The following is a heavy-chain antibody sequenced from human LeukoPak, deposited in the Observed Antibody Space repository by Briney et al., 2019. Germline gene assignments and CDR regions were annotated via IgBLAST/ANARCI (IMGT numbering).Heavy chain of an antibody. J-gene: IGHJ4*02. Sequence: PGGSLRLSCAASGFTFSSYGMHWVRQAPGKGLEWVAVISYDGSNKYYADSVKGRFTISRDNSMNTLYLQMNSLRAEDTAVYYCAKDRAAGPPIDYWGQGTLVTVSS. CDR3: AKDRAAGPPIDY. CDR1: GFTFSSYG. V-gene: IGHV3-30*18. CDR2: ISYDGSNK. D-gene: IGHD6-13*01.